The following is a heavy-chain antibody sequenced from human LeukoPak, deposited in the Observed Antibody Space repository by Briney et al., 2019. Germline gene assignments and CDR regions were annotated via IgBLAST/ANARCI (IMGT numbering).Heavy chain of an antibody. V-gene: IGHV4-61*01. CDR1: GGSVSSGSYY. CDR2: IYYSGST. J-gene: IGHJ4*02. Sequence: SETLSLTCTVSGGSVSSGSYYWSWIRQPPGKGLEWVGYIYYSGSTKYNPSLKGRVTISVDTSKNQFSLKLSSVTAADTAVYYCARDPLRVTPAFDYWGQGTLVTVSS. CDR3: ARDPLRVTPAFDY. D-gene: IGHD2-21*02.